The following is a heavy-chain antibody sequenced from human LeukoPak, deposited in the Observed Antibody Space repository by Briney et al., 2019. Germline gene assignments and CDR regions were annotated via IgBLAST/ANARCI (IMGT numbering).Heavy chain of an antibody. V-gene: IGHV3-30*18. CDR2: ISYDGSNK. Sequence: GGSLRLSCAASGFTFSSYGMHWVRQAPGKGLEWVAVISYDGSNKYYADSVKGRFTISRDNSKNTLYLQMNSLRAEDTAVYYCAKAYFDYWGQGTLVTVSS. CDR3: AKAYFDY. CDR1: GFTFSSYG. J-gene: IGHJ4*02.